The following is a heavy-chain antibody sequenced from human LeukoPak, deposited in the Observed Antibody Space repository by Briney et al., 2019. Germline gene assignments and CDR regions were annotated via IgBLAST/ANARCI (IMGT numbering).Heavy chain of an antibody. CDR2: ISAYNGNT. J-gene: IGHJ3*02. CDR3: ARDRLVVATIGLSAFDI. V-gene: IGHV1-18*01. CDR1: GYTFINYG. D-gene: IGHD5-12*01. Sequence: GASVKVSCKASGYTFINYGISWVRQAPGQGLEWMGWISAYNGNTNYAQKLQGRVTMTTDTSTSTAYMELRSLRSDDTAVYYCARDRLVVATIGLSAFDIWGQGTMVTVSS.